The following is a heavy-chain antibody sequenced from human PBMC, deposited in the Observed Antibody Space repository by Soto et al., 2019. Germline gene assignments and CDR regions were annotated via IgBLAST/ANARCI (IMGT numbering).Heavy chain of an antibody. J-gene: IGHJ4*02. D-gene: IGHD6-19*01. Sequence: QVQLVQSGAEVMKPGSSVKVSCKASGGTFSSYAISWVRQAPGQGLEWMGGIIPIFGTANYAQKFQGRVTITADESTSTAYMELSSLRSEDTAVYYCARAYSSGAPWSVDYWGQGTLVTVSS. CDR3: ARAYSSGAPWSVDY. CDR2: IIPIFGTA. CDR1: GGTFSSYA. V-gene: IGHV1-69*01.